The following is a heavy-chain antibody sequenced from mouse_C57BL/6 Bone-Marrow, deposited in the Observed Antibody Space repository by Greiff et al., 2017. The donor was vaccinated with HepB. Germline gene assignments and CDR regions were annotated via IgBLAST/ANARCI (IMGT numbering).Heavy chain of an antibody. CDR1: GFNIKDDY. J-gene: IGHJ3*01. CDR2: IDPENGDT. Sequence: VQLQQSGAELVRPGASVKLSCTASGFNIKDDYMHWVKQRPEQGLEWIGWIDPENGDTEYASKFQGKATITADTSSNTAYLQLSSLTSEDTAVYYCTTFYYGSSDGFAYWGQGTLVTVSA. V-gene: IGHV14-4*01. D-gene: IGHD1-1*01. CDR3: TTFYYGSSDGFAY.